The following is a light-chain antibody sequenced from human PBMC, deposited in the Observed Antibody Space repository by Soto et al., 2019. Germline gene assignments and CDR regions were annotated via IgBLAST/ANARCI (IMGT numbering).Light chain of an antibody. CDR2: SDN. Sequence: QSLVRQPPYSSGAAGQRVTNSCSGSRCSIGTYSVSWYQHCPGTAPRLLIYSDNQRPSGVPDRVSASKSGASASLAVWGLQSDEDADVSCIGWDVRENDCLFGSVTNVT. J-gene: IGLJ1*01. CDR1: RCSIGTYS. CDR3: IGWDVRENDCL. V-gene: IGLV1-44*01.